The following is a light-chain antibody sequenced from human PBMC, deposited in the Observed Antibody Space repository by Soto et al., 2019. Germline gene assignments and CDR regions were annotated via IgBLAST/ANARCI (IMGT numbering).Light chain of an antibody. CDR3: QQYDSSPWT. J-gene: IGKJ1*01. V-gene: IGKV3-20*01. Sequence: EIVLTQSPGTLSLSPGERATLSCRASQSVSNSYLAWYQRIPGQSPRLLIYGASRRATGIPDRFSGSGSVTDFTLTISRLEPEDFAVYYCQQYDSSPWTFGQGTKVEIK. CDR1: QSVSNSY. CDR2: GAS.